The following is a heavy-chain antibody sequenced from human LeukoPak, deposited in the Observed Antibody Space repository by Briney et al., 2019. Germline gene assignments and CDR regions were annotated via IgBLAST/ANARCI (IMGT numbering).Heavy chain of an antibody. D-gene: IGHD5-12*01. CDR1: GFTFSSYG. Sequence: PGGSLRLSCAASGFTFSSYGMHWVRQAPGKGLEWVAVISYDGSNKYYADSVKGRFTISRDNSKNTLYLQMNSLRAEDTAVYYCANGRSGYDPEDKTSMDVWGQGTTVTVSS. J-gene: IGHJ6*02. CDR3: ANGRSGYDPEDKTSMDV. V-gene: IGHV3-30*18. CDR2: ISYDGSNK.